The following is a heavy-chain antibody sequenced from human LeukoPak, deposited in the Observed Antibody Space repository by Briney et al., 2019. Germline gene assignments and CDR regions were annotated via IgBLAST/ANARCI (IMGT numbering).Heavy chain of an antibody. D-gene: IGHD2-2*01. J-gene: IGHJ6*03. V-gene: IGHV4-59*01. CDR1: GGSISSYY. Sequence: SETLSLTCTVSGGSISSYYWSWIRQPPGKGLEWIGYIYYSGSTNYNPSLKSRVTISVDTSKNQFSLKLSSVTAADTAEYYCAREEVVPAAIKGYYYYMDVWGKGTTVTVSS. CDR2: IYYSGST. CDR3: AREEVVPAAIKGYYYYMDV.